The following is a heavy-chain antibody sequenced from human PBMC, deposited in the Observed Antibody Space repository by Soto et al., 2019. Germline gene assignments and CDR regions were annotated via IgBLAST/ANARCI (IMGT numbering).Heavy chain of an antibody. CDR3: TSGPARPAQY. J-gene: IGHJ4*02. Sequence: PGGSPILSCPSFGFPFSDPLLNWVPEAPGKGLEWVSYISSSGSTIYYADNVKGRFTISRDNAKNSLYLQMNSLRAEDTSGYVATSGPARPAQYCGQGNLSTV. V-gene: IGHV3-11*04. CDR2: ISSSGSTI. D-gene: IGHD2-2*01. CDR1: GFPFSDPL.